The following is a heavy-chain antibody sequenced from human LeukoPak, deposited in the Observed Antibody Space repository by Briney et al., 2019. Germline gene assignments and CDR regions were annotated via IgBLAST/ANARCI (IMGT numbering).Heavy chain of an antibody. V-gene: IGHV3-30*18. D-gene: IGHD2-15*01. Sequence: QPGGSLRLSCAASGFKFKTYGMHWVRQAPGKGLEWVAAISNGGTSKYYVDSVKGRFTISRDNSKNTLDLQMNSLRPEDTAVYYCAKRGDCRGGTCYFFHYWGQGILVTVSS. J-gene: IGHJ4*02. CDR3: AKRGDCRGGTCYFFHY. CDR2: ISNGGTSK. CDR1: GFKFKTYG.